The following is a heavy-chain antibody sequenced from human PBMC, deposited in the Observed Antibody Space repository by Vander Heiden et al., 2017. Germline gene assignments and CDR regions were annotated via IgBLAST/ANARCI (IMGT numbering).Heavy chain of an antibody. J-gene: IGHJ4*02. Sequence: EVQLLESGGGLVQPGGSLRLSCAAYGFTFSSYAMSWVRQAPGKGLEWVSAISGSGGSTYYADSVKGRFTISRDNSKNTLYLQMNSLRAEDTAVYYCAKDRLYDSSGYFVPGPFDYWGQGTLVTVSS. CDR1: GFTFSSYA. D-gene: IGHD3-22*01. V-gene: IGHV3-23*01. CDR3: AKDRLYDSSGYFVPGPFDY. CDR2: ISGSGGST.